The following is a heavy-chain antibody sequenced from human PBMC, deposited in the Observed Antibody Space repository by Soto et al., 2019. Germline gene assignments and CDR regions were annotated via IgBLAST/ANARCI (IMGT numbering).Heavy chain of an antibody. CDR1: GFTLSRYT. CDR2: ILSDGSAK. V-gene: IGHV3-30-3*01. D-gene: IGHD2-15*01. CDR3: ARGGYCSGGSCLDGMDV. J-gene: IGHJ6*02. Sequence: LRLSCGVSGFTLSRYTMHWVRQAPGKGLEWVALILSDGSAKYYADSVEGRFTISGDDSLYLEMTSLRGEDTAVYYCARGGYCSGGSCLDGMDVWGQGTTVTVSS.